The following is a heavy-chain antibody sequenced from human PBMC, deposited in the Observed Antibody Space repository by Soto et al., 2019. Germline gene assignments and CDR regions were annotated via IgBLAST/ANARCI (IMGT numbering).Heavy chain of an antibody. CDR1: GFTFSSYA. CDR2: ISGSGGST. Sequence: GGSLRLSCAASGFTFSSYAMSWVRQAPGKGLEWVSAISGSGGSTYYADSVKGRFTISRDNSKNTLYLQMNSLRAEDTAVYYCARILGPTVTTIVGYYFDYWGQGTLVTVSS. V-gene: IGHV3-23*01. J-gene: IGHJ4*02. D-gene: IGHD4-17*01. CDR3: ARILGPTVTTIVGYYFDY.